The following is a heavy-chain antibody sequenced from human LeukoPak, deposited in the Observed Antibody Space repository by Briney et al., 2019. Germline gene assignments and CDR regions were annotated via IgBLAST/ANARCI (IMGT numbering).Heavy chain of an antibody. V-gene: IGHV5-51*01. CDR1: GYSFTSYW. D-gene: IGHD2-2*01. CDR3: ARHQTEYCSSTSCYDYYGMDV. J-gene: IGHJ6*02. Sequence: GESLKISCKGSGYSFTSYWIGWVRRMPGKGLEWMGIICPGDSDTRYSPSFQGQVTISADKSISTAYLQWSSLKASDTAMYYCARHQTEYCSSTSCYDYYGMDVWGQGTTVTVSS. CDR2: ICPGDSDT.